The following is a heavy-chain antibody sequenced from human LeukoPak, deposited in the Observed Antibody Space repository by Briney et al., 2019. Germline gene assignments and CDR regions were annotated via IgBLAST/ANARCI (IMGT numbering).Heavy chain of an antibody. CDR3: AREQYDYVWGSYRSIDY. CDR2: IYYSGST. V-gene: IGHV4-59*12. D-gene: IGHD3-16*02. Sequence: SETLSLTCTVSGGSISSYYWSWIRQPPGKGLEWIGYIYYSGSTNYNPSLKSRVTISVDTSKNQFSLKLSSVTAADTAVYYCAREQYDYVWGSYRSIDYWGQGTLVTVSS. CDR1: GGSISSYY. J-gene: IGHJ4*02.